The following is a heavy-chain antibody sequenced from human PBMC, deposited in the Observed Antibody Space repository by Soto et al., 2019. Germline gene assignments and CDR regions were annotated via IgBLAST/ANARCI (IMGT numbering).Heavy chain of an antibody. CDR2: IHHSGST. CDR1: GYSISSGYY. Sequence: PSETLSLTCAVSGYSISSGYYWGWIRQPPGKGLEWIGSIHHSGSTSYNPSLKSRVTISVDTSKNQFSLKLSSVTAADTAVYYCARVYGRGFLRPTNWFDPWGQGTLVTVSS. D-gene: IGHD3-3*01. J-gene: IGHJ5*02. V-gene: IGHV4-38-2*01. CDR3: ARVYGRGFLRPTNWFDP.